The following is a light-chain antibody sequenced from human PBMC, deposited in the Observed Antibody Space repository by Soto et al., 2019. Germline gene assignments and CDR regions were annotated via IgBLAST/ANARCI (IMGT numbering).Light chain of an antibody. J-gene: IGKJ1*01. Sequence: EIVMTQSPATLSVSPGGRATLSCRASQSISDTLAWYQQKPGQAPRLLIYGASTRAPGFPARFSGSGSGTDFTLTISSLQSEDFAVYYCQQFNNWPWTFGQGPKVEIK. CDR1: QSISDT. CDR3: QQFNNWPWT. V-gene: IGKV3-15*01. CDR2: GAS.